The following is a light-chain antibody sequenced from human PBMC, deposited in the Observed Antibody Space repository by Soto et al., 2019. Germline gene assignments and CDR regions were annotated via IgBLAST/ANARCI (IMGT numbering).Light chain of an antibody. Sequence: EIVMTQSPVTLSVSPGERATLSCRASQTVSSKLAWYQQQPGQAPRLLIYGASTRATGIPARFSGSGSGTEFTLSISSQQSENFAVYYCQQYNNLPQTLGQATKLEIK. CDR3: QQYNNLPQT. CDR2: GAS. V-gene: IGKV3-15*01. J-gene: IGKJ2*01. CDR1: QTVSSK.